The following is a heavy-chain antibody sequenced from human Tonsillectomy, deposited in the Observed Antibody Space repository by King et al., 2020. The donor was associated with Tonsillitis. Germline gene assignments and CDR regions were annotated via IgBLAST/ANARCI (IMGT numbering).Heavy chain of an antibody. D-gene: IGHD6-19*01. CDR3: AKDMFCGWYWSAIF. V-gene: IGHV3-9*01. J-gene: IGHJ4*02. CDR2: ISWNSGSK. CDR1: GFTFDEYA. Sequence: EVQLVESGGGLVQPGRSLRLSCAASGFTFDEYAMHWVRQAPGKGLEWVSSISWNSGSKGYADSVKGRLTISRDNAKKSLYLQMNSLRAEDTALYYCAKDMFCGWYWSAIFGGQGTLVTVSS.